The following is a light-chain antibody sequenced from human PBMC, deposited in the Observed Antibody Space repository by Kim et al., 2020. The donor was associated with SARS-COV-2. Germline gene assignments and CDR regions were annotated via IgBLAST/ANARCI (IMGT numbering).Light chain of an antibody. CDR3: QSHDASYQV. J-gene: IGLJ3*02. CDR2: EDN. Sequence: NFMLTQPPSVSESPGKTVTISCTRSSGSIASNYVQWYQQRPGSSPTTLIYEDNQRPSGVPVRFSGSIDSSSNSASLTISGLKIEDEADYYCQSHDASYQVFGGGTKLTVL. V-gene: IGLV6-57*01. CDR1: SGSIASNY.